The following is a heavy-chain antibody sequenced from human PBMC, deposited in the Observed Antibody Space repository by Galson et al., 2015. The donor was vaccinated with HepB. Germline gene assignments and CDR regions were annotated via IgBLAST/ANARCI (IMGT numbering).Heavy chain of an antibody. V-gene: IGHV3-23*05. CDR1: GFTFSTYA. D-gene: IGHD3-10*01. J-gene: IGHJ6*02. Sequence: SLRLSCAASGFTFSTYAMSWVRQAPGKGLEWVSGITSSGDVTYYADPVKGRLTISRDNSENTLYLQIHSLRTEDSAVYYCAKRTHYYGSASGGMDVWGQGTTVTVSS. CDR3: AKRTHYYGSASGGMDV. CDR2: ITSSGDVT.